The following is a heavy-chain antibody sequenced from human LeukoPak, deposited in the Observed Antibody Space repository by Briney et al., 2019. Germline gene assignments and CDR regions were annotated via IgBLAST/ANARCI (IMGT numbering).Heavy chain of an antibody. Sequence: PSETLSLTCTVSGGSISSYYWSWIRQSPGKGLEWIGYIYYSGSTNYNPSLKSRVTISVDTSKNQFSLKLSSVTAADTAVYYCARESQEKYYFDYWGQGTLVTVSS. D-gene: IGHD5-24*01. CDR2: IYYSGST. CDR1: GGSISSYY. CDR3: ARESQEKYYFDY. V-gene: IGHV4-59*12. J-gene: IGHJ4*02.